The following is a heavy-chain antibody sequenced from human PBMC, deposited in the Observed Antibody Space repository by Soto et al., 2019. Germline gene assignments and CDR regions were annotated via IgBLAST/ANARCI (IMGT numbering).Heavy chain of an antibody. CDR3: ATTFDSSGYYHNFGMDV. V-gene: IGHV4-39*01. J-gene: IGHJ6*02. CDR2: VYYSGFT. Sequence: SETLSLTCTVSGASINTVPYYWGWIRQSPGKGLEWIGSVYYSGFTYYNTSLKSRVTISLDTSKNQFSLEVSSVTAADTALYYCATTFDSSGYYHNFGMDVWGQGTTVTVS. D-gene: IGHD3-22*01. CDR1: GASINTVPYY.